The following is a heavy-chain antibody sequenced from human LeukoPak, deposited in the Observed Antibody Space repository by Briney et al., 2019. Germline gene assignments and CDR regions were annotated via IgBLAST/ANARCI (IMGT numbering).Heavy chain of an antibody. CDR2: INPNSGGT. CDR3: ARAEPLWFGEFDY. Sequence: ASVKVSCKASGYTFTGYYMHWVRQGPGQGLEWMGWINPNSGGTNYAQKFQGRVTMTRDTSISTAYMELSRLRSDDTAVYYCARAEPLWFGEFDYWGQGTLVTVSS. V-gene: IGHV1-2*02. J-gene: IGHJ4*02. CDR1: GYTFTGYY. D-gene: IGHD3-10*01.